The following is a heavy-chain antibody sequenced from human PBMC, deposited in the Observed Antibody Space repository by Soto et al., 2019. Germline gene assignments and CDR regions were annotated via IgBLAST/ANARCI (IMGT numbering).Heavy chain of an antibody. D-gene: IGHD2-2*01. J-gene: IGHJ6*03. CDR1: GYTFTSYD. CDR2: MNPNSGNT. Sequence: GASVKVSCKASGYTFTSYDINWVRQATGQGLEWMGWMNPNSGNTGYAQKFQGRVTMTRNTSISTAYMELSSLRSGDTAVYYCARVVVVPAAPRRYYYYYMDVWGKGTTVTVSS. V-gene: IGHV1-8*01. CDR3: ARVVVVPAAPRRYYYYYMDV.